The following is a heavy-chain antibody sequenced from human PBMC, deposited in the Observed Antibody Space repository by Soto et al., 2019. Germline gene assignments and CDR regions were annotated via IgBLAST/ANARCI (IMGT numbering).Heavy chain of an antibody. J-gene: IGHJ4*02. CDR1: GFTFGDYS. D-gene: IGHD4-4*01. CDR2: ISWNSGRM. Sequence: EVQLVESGGGLVQPARSLRLSCAASGFTFGDYSMHWVRQAPGKGLEWVSAISWNSGRMVYADSVRGRFTISRDNAKNSLYLQMNSLRAEDTALYYCERDPGIINSQNTVNVGFDYWGQGILVTVSS. V-gene: IGHV3-9*01. CDR3: ERDPGIINSQNTVNVGFDY.